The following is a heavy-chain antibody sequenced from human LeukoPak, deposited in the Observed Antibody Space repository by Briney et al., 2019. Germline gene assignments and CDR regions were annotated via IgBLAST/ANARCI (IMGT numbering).Heavy chain of an antibody. V-gene: IGHV3-30*18. CDR1: GFTFSSCG. Sequence: GGSLRLSCAASGFTFSSCGMHGVRQAPGKGLEWVAVISYDVKRQYYADSVKGRFTISRDNSKNTLYLHMNSLRAEDTAVYFCVKEQSSGSYRTSDYWGQGTLVTVSS. D-gene: IGHD3-10*01. CDR2: ISYDVKRQ. J-gene: IGHJ4*02. CDR3: VKEQSSGSYRTSDY.